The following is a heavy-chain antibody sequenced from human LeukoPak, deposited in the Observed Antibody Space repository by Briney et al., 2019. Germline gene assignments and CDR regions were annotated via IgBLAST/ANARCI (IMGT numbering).Heavy chain of an antibody. J-gene: IGHJ4*02. CDR3: ARDPLYGEPDDY. D-gene: IGHD4-17*01. V-gene: IGHV3-53*01. Sequence: GGSLRLSCAASGFTVSSNYMSWVRQAPGKGLEWVSVIYSGGSTYYADSVKGRFTISRDNSKNTLYLQMNSLRAEDTAVYYCARDPLYGEPDDYWGQGTLVIVSS. CDR2: IYSGGST. CDR1: GFTVSSNY.